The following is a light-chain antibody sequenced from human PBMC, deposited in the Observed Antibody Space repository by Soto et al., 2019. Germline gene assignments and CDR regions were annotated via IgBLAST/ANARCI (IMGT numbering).Light chain of an antibody. Sequence: SYELTQPVSVSVALGQTASIACGGNKIGSKNVHWYQQKPGQAPTLVIYRDTKRPSGIPERFSASNSGNTATLTITRVEAGDEADYYCQVWGSDTAVFGGGTKLTVL. CDR2: RDT. J-gene: IGLJ2*01. CDR1: KIGSKN. V-gene: IGLV3-9*01. CDR3: QVWGSDTAV.